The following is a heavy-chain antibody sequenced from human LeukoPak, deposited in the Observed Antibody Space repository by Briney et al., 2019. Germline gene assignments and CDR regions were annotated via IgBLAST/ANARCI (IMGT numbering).Heavy chain of an antibody. D-gene: IGHD1-26*01. Sequence: GGSLRLSCAASGFTFSSYAMHWVRQAPGKGLEWVAVISYDGSNKYYADSVKGRFTIPKDNSKNTLYLQMTNLRVEDTAVYYCARGVGQDAFDIWGQGTMVTVSS. V-gene: IGHV3-30*14. CDR2: ISYDGSNK. CDR1: GFTFSSYA. J-gene: IGHJ3*02. CDR3: ARGVGQDAFDI.